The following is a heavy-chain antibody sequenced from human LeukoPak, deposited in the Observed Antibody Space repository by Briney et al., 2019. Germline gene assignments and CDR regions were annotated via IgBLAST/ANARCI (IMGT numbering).Heavy chain of an antibody. CDR3: ARESSTSQTNLFDS. CDR2: LHYRGNT. V-gene: IGHV4-59*01. Sequence: SETLSLTCTVSGGSISSYYWSWIRQPPGKELEWIGYLHYRGNTNHNSSLKSRMTISLDTSRNQFSLRLSSVTAADTAIYFCARESSTSQTNLFDSWGQGTLVTVSS. D-gene: IGHD6-6*01. CDR1: GGSISSYY. J-gene: IGHJ4*02.